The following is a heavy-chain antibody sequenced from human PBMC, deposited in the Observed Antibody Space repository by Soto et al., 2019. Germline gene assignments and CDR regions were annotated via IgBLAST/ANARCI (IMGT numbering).Heavy chain of an antibody. J-gene: IGHJ5*02. Sequence: QVQLVQSGAEVKKPGASVKVSCKASGYTFTSYGISWVRQAPGQGLEWMGWISAYNGNTNYAQKLQGRVTMTTHTATSTAYMTLRSMRSDDTAVYYCARHSTVKTLWFDHWGQGTLVTVSS. CDR1: GYTFTSYG. V-gene: IGHV1-18*04. CDR2: ISAYNGNT. D-gene: IGHD4-17*01. CDR3: ARHSTVKTLWFDH.